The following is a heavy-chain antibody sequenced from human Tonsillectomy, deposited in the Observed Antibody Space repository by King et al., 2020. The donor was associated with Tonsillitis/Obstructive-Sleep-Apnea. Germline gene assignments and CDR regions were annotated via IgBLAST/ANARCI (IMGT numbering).Heavy chain of an antibody. V-gene: IGHV3-64D*06. J-gene: IGHJ4*02. CDR1: GFTFSSYA. CDR3: VRSAGHFDY. CDR2: ISSNGGGT. Sequence: VQLVESGGGLVQPGGSLRLSCSASGFTFSSYALHWVRQAPGKGLECVSTISSNGGGTNYADSVKGKFTISRDNSKNTLYLQMSSLRVEDTAVYYCVRSAGHFDYWGQGTQVTVSS.